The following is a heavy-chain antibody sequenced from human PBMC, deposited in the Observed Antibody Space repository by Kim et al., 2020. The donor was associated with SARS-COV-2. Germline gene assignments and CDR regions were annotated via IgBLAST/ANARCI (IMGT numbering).Heavy chain of an antibody. Sequence: SETLSLTCTVSGGSISSYYWSWIRQPPGKGLEWVGYIYYSGSTNYNPSLKSRVTISVDTSKNQFSLRLSSVTAADTAVYYCARALTAAGNVVLDYWGQGTLVTVSS. CDR3: ARALTAAGNVVLDY. CDR2: IYYSGST. CDR1: GGSISSYY. D-gene: IGHD6-13*01. V-gene: IGHV4-59*01. J-gene: IGHJ4*02.